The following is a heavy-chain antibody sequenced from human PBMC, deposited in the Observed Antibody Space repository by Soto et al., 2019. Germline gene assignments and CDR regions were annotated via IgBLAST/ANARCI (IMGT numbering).Heavy chain of an antibody. CDR1: GFTFGSFA. CDR3: AKDSNVDGDPDEFDL. J-gene: IGHJ4*02. D-gene: IGHD4-17*01. V-gene: IGHV3-23*01. CDR2: ISGGGGKT. Sequence: PGGSLRLSCAASGFTFGSFAMSWVRQAPGKGLDWVSAISGGGGKTYYTDSVKGRFTISRDNSKNTLYLQMNSLRAEDMALYYCAKDSNVDGDPDEFDLWGQGTLVTVSS.